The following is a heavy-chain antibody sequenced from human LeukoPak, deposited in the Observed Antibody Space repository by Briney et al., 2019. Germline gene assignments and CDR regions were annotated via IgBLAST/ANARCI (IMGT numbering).Heavy chain of an antibody. CDR2: ISSSGSTM. V-gene: IGHV3-48*04. CDR1: GFTFSSYS. J-gene: IGHJ6*03. Sequence: GGSLRLSCAASGFTFSSYSMNWVRQAPGKGLEWVSYISSSGSTMYYADSVKGRFTISRDNAKNSLSLQMNSLRAEDTAVYYCARSPAGANYYLDVWGKGTTVTISS. D-gene: IGHD1-14*01. CDR3: ARSPAGANYYLDV.